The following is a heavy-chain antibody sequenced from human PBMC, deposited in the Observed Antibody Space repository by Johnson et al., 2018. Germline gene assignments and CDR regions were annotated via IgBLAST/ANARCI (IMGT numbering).Heavy chain of an antibody. V-gene: IGHV4-39*02. CDR3: ARVPDSGYGSDY. J-gene: IGHJ4*02. D-gene: IGHD5-12*01. CDR1: GGSISTKTYY. CDR2: IDYSGNT. Sequence: QVQLQESGPGLVKPSETLSLTCIVSGGSISTKTYYWGWVRQSPGKGLEWIGSIDYSGNTYYNPSLRSQVTKFVETSKNQFSLKLNSVAATDTAVYYCARVPDSGYGSDYWGQGTLVTVSS.